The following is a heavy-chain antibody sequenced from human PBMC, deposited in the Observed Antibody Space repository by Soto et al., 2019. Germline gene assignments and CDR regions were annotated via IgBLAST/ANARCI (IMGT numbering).Heavy chain of an antibody. CDR1: GGSIRSYY. CDR2: IYYSGST. CDR3: ARAGDIAAVPNWFDP. D-gene: IGHD6-13*01. V-gene: IGHV4-59*01. Sequence: ETLSLPCTVSGGSIRSYYWSWMRQPPGKGLEWIGYIYYSGSTNYNPSLKSRFTISVDTSKNQCSLKLSSVSAADTAVYYCARAGDIAAVPNWFDPWGQGTLVTVSS. J-gene: IGHJ5*02.